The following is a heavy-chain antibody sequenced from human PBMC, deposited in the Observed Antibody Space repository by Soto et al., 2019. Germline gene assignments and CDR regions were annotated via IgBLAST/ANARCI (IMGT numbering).Heavy chain of an antibody. J-gene: IGHJ4*02. V-gene: IGHV4-4*02. CDR3: ACRDPGTSVDY. CDR2: IYRTGST. Sequence: SETLSLTCAVSGGSFTSNNWWTWVRQPPGQGLEWIGEIYRTGSTNYNPSLKSRVTISLDRSENQFSLKVTSLPAADTTVYYCACRDPGTSVDYWGQGTLVTVSS. CDR1: GGSFTSNNW. D-gene: IGHD1-7*01.